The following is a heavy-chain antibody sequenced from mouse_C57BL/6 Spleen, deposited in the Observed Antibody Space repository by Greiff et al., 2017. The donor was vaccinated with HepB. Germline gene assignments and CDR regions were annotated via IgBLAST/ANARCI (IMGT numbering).Heavy chain of an antibody. CDR3: AREGTLRAWFAY. D-gene: IGHD1-1*01. J-gene: IGHJ3*01. V-gene: IGHV1-80*01. CDR1: GYAFSSYW. Sequence: VNVVESGAELVKPGASVKISCKASGYAFSSYWMNWVKQRPGKGLEWIGQIYPGDGDTNYNGKFKGKATLTADKSSCTAYMQLSSLTSEDSAVYFCAREGTLRAWFAYWGQGTLVTVSA. CDR2: IYPGDGDT.